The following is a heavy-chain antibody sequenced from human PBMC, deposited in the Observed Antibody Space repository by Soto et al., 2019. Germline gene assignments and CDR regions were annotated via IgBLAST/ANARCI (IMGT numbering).Heavy chain of an antibody. V-gene: IGHV3-23*01. CDR3: AKWSEQLTYYYYGMDV. D-gene: IGHD6-13*01. CDR2: ISGSGGST. Sequence: GGSLRLSCAASGFTFSSYAMSWVRQAPGKGLEWVSAISGSGGSTYYADSVKGRFTISRDNSKNTLYLQMNSLRAEDTAVYYCAKWSEQLTYYYYGMDVWGQGTTVTVSS. J-gene: IGHJ6*02. CDR1: GFTFSSYA.